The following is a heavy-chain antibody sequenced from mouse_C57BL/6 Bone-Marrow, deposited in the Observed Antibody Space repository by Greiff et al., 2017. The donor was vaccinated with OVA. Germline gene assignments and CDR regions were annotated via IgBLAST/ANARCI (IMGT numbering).Heavy chain of an antibody. J-gene: IGHJ2*01. CDR2: IDPSDSYT. D-gene: IGHD1-1*01. CDR3: ARGEITTVVFDY. Sequence: VQLQQPGAELVRPGTSVKLSCKASGYTFTSYWMHWVKQRPGQGLEWIGVIDPSDSYTNYNQKFKGKATLTVDTSSSTAYMQLSSLTSEDSAVYYGARGEITTVVFDYWGQGTTLTVSS. CDR1: GYTFTSYW. V-gene: IGHV1-59*01.